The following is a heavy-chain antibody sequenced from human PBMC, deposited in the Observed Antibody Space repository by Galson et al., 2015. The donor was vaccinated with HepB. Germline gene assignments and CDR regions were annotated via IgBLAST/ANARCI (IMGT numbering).Heavy chain of an antibody. CDR3: ARTSPYSGYDWGHFDY. CDR1: GFSLSTSGVG. CDR2: IYWDDDK. D-gene: IGHD5-12*01. J-gene: IGHJ4*02. Sequence: PALVKPTQTLTLTCTFSGFSLSTSGVGVGWIRQPPGKALEWLALIYWDDDKRYSPSLKSRLTITKDTSTNQVVLTMTNMDPVDTATYYCARTSPYSGYDWGHFDYCGQGTLGTVSS. V-gene: IGHV2-5*02.